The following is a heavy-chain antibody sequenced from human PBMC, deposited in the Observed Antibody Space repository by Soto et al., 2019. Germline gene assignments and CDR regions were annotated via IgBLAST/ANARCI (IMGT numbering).Heavy chain of an antibody. CDR1: GGAITSDF. CDR2: VYYSGAA. V-gene: IGHV4-59*01. J-gene: IGHJ1*01. CDR3: ARDHGSYPNT. D-gene: IGHD3-16*02. Sequence: QVQLQESGPGLVKPWETLSLTCNVSGGAITSDFWSWIRQPPGKGLEWIGYVYYSGAADYNPSLKPRVTISIATSKTQFPLRLASATAADTGVYYCARDHGSYPNTWGQGILVTVSS.